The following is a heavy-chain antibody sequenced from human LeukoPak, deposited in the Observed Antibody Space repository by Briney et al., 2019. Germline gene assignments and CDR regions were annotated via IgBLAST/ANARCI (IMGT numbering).Heavy chain of an antibody. Sequence: GGALRLSWAASGITFEDYTMHWVRPPPGKGLGWGGGVSWNSGTIGNADSLKGRFTISRDNAKNSLYLQMNSLRAEDTALYYCAKLPDNYYDTSGYSFDYWGQGTLVTVSS. CDR3: AKLPDNYYDTSGYSFDY. CDR1: GITFEDYT. D-gene: IGHD3-22*01. V-gene: IGHV3-9*01. CDR2: VSWNSGTI. J-gene: IGHJ4*02.